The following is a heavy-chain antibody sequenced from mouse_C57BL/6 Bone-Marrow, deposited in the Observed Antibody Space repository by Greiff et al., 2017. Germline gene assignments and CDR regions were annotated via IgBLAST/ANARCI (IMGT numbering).Heavy chain of an antibody. V-gene: IGHV1-59*01. D-gene: IGHD3-2*02. J-gene: IGHJ2*01. CDR2: IDPSDSYT. Sequence: QVQLQQPGAELVRPGTSVKLSCKASGYTFTSYWMHWVKQRPGQGLEWIGVIDPSDSYTNYNQKFKGKATLTVDTSSSTAYMQLSSLTSEDSAVYCCAGKTAQAHWYYFDYWGQGTTLTVSS. CDR3: AGKTAQAHWYYFDY. CDR1: GYTFTSYW.